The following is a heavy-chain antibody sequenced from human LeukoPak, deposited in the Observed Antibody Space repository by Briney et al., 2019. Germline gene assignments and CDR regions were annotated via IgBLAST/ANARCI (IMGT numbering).Heavy chain of an antibody. D-gene: IGHD6-6*01. CDR1: GFTFSSYD. J-gene: IGHJ4*02. CDR3: ARASSSSRPYYFDY. V-gene: IGHV3-23*01. CDR2: ISEIISGT. Sequence: PGGSLRLSCTASGFTFSSYDMSWVRQAPGKALEWVSSISEIISGTYYADSVKGRFTISRDTSKNTLCLLMNSLRAEDTAIYYCARASSSSRPYYFDYWGQGTLVTVSS.